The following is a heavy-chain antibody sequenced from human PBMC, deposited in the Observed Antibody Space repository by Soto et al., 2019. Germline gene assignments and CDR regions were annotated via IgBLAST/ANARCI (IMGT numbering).Heavy chain of an antibody. Sequence: GGSLGLSCAASGFTFTNAWMTWVRQGPGKGLEWVGRIKSKSDGGTIDYAAPVKGRFTISRDDSKNTLYLQMNSLKTEDTAVYYCTTGPNLRPLAAFDIWGQGTVVTVSS. CDR1: GFTFTNAW. J-gene: IGHJ3*02. CDR3: TTGPNLRPLAAFDI. CDR2: IKSKSDGGTI. V-gene: IGHV3-15*01.